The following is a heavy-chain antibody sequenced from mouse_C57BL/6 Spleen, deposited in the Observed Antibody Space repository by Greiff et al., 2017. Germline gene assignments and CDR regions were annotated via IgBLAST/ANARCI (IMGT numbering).Heavy chain of an antibody. CDR3: ARERSSFAY. J-gene: IGHJ3*01. Sequence: QVQLQQSGAELVKPGASVKMSCKASGYTFTTYPIEWMKQNHGKSLEWIGNFHPYNDDTKYNEKFKGKATLTVNKSSSTAYMELRSLTSEDSAVYYCARERSSFAYWGQGTLVTVSA. CDR2: FHPYNDDT. CDR1: GYTFTTYP. V-gene: IGHV1-47*01.